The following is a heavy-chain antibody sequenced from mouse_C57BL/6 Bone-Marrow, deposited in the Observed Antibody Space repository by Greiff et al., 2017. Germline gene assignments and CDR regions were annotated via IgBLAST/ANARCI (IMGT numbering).Heavy chain of an antibody. CDR1: GYTFTSYT. CDR2: INPSSGYT. D-gene: IGHD1-1*01. CDR3: ANYYGSSYPWFAY. V-gene: IGHV1-4*01. J-gene: IGHJ3*01. Sequence: QVQLKQSGAELARPGASVKMSCKASGYTFTSYTMHWVKQRPGQGLEWIGYINPSSGYTKYNQKFKDKATLTADKSSSTAYMQLSSLTSEDSAVYYCANYYGSSYPWFAYWGQGTLVTVSA.